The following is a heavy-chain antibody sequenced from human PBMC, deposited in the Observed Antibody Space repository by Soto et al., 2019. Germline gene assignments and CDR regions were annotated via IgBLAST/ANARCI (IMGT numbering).Heavy chain of an antibody. D-gene: IGHD5-18*01. V-gene: IGHV3-30*18. CDR1: GFTFSSYG. CDR3: AKGTTAMPYFDY. J-gene: IGHJ4*02. Sequence: QVQLVESGGGVVQPGRSLRLSCAASGFTFSSYGMHWVRQAPSKGLEWVAVISYDGSNKYYADSVKGRFTISRDNSKNTLYLQMNSLRAEDSAVYYCAKGTTAMPYFDYWGQGTLVTVSS. CDR2: ISYDGSNK.